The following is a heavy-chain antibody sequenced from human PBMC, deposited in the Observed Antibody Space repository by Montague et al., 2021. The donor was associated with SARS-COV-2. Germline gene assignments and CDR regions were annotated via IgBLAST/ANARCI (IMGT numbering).Heavy chain of an antibody. J-gene: IGHJ3*02. CDR1: GFTFSSYA. V-gene: IGHV3-30-3*01. Sequence: SLRLSCAASGFTFSSYAMHWVRRAPGKGLEWVAVISYDGSNKYYADSVKGRFTISRDNSKNTLYLQMNSLRAEDTAVYYCARGRGVITFGGVIGYDAFDIWGQGTMVTVSS. CDR3: ARGRGVITFGGVIGYDAFDI. D-gene: IGHD3-16*02. CDR2: ISYDGSNK.